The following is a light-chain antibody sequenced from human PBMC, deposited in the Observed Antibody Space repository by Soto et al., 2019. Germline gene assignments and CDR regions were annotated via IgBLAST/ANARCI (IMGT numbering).Light chain of an antibody. J-gene: IGLJ1*01. CDR2: RNN. Sequence: QSVLTQPPSASVTPGQGVTISCSGSSSNIGSNYVYWYQQVPGTAPKLLIFRNNQRPSGVPDRFSGSKSGTSASLAISGLRSEDEADYDCAEWDNSLTCYVFGTGTKVTVL. CDR1: SSNIGSNY. CDR3: AEWDNSLTCYV. V-gene: IGLV1-47*01.